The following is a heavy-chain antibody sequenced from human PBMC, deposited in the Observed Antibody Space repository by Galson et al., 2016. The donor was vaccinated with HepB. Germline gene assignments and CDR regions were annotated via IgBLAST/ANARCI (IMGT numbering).Heavy chain of an antibody. V-gene: IGHV1-2*02. CDR3: ARPYYSSASYDRFDF. D-gene: IGHD3-16*01. J-gene: IGHJ4*02. CDR1: GYTFSDYY. Sequence: SVKVSCKASGYTFSDYYVHWVRQAPGQGLEWMGCVNPDTGDTTYEDKSQGRVTLTRDRSINTAFLELRSLRSDDTAIYYCARPYYSSASYDRFDFWGQGSLVTVSS. CDR2: VNPDTGDT.